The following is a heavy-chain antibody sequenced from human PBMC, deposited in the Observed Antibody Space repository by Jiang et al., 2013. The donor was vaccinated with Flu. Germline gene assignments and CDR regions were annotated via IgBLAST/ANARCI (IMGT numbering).Heavy chain of an antibody. CDR2: IYSGGRT. D-gene: IGHD6-19*01. V-gene: IGHV3-66*01. CDR3: ARVFRSSGWYLGS. J-gene: IGHJ4*02. Sequence: GGSLRLSCAASEFTVSNNYMSWVRQAPGKGLQWVSLIYSGGRTSYADSVKGRFTISRDNSKNTLYLQINSLRAEDTAVYYCARVFRSSGWYLGSWGQGTLVTVSS. CDR1: EFTVSNNY.